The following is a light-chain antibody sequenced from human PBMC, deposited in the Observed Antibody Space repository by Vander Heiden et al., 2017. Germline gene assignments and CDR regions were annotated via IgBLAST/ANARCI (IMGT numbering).Light chain of an antibody. CDR1: SSNIGADYG. CDR3: QSYDSSLSGSV. Sequence: QSVLTPPPSVSGAPGQRVTISCTGSSSNIGADYGVHWYQQLPGTAPKLLIYGNFNRPSGVPDRFSGSKSGSSASLAITGLQAEDEADYYCQSYDSSLSGSVFGGGTKLTVL. V-gene: IGLV1-40*01. J-gene: IGLJ2*01. CDR2: GNF.